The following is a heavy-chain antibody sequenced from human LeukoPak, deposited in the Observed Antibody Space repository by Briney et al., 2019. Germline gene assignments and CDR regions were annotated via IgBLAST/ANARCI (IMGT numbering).Heavy chain of an antibody. CDR1: GFIFSSYV. Sequence: GGSLRLSCAASGFIFSSYVIHWVRQAPDKGLEWVAVLSYDVNSQFYADSVKGRFTISRDISKSTLYLQMNSLRAEDTAIYYCAREYYDSTSCYFDYWGQGTLVTVSS. CDR2: LSYDVNSQ. D-gene: IGHD3-22*01. V-gene: IGHV3-30-3*01. J-gene: IGHJ4*02. CDR3: AREYYDSTSCYFDY.